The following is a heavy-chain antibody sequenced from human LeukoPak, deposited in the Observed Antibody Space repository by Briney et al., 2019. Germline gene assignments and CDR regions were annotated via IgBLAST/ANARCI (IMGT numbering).Heavy chain of an antibody. CDR1: GFTFSSYA. CDR2: ISGSGVST. Sequence: GGSLRLSCAASGFTFSSYAVSWVRQAPGKELGGVAAISGSGVSTYYAASVKGRFTISRDNSKNTLYLHMNSLSAEDTAAYYYAKRYCSGASCSHFDYWGQGTLVTVSS. J-gene: IGHJ4*02. V-gene: IGHV3-23*01. CDR3: AKRYCSGASCSHFDY. D-gene: IGHD2-15*01.